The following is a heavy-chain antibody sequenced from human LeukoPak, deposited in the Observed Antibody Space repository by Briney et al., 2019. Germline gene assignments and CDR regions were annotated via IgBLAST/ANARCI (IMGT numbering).Heavy chain of an antibody. J-gene: IGHJ3*02. CDR2: ISGSNGNT. Sequence: ASVKVSCKASSYTFTRYGISWVRQAPGRGLEWMGWISGSNGNTNYAQKFLGRVTMTADTSTSTAYMELRSLTSDDTAVYYCARDTQDAFDIWGQGTMVTVSS. CDR1: SYTFTRYG. CDR3: ARDTQDAFDI. V-gene: IGHV1-18*01.